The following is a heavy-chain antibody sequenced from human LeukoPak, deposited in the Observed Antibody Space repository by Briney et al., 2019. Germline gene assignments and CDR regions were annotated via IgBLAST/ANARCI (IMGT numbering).Heavy chain of an antibody. CDR1: GGTFTSYA. CDR2: MIPIFGTA. D-gene: IGHD6-13*01. J-gene: IGHJ4*02. Sequence: SVKVSCKASGGTFTSYAISWVRQAPGQGLEWMGGMIPIFGTANYAQKFQGRVTITADKSTSTAYMELSSLRSEDTAVYYCARQSIAAAGDIDYWGQGTLVTVSS. CDR3: ARQSIAAAGDIDY. V-gene: IGHV1-69*06.